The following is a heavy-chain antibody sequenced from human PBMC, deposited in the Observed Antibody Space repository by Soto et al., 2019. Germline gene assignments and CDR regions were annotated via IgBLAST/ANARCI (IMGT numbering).Heavy chain of an antibody. CDR1: GFTFSSYG. V-gene: IGHV3-30*18. D-gene: IGHD5-18*01. J-gene: IGHJ4*02. CDR2: ISYDGSNK. CDR3: AKKRAYSDGSPFDY. Sequence: QVQLVESGGAVVQPGRSLRLSCAASGFTFSSYGMHWVRQAPGKGLVWVAVISYDGSNKYYADSVKGRFTISRDNSKNTLYVQMNGLRAEDTAVYYCAKKRAYSDGSPFDYWGQGALVIVSS.